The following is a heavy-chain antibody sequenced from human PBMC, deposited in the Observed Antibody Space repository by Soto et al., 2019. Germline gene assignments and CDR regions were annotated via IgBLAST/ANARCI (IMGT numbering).Heavy chain of an antibody. J-gene: IGHJ4*02. V-gene: IGHV3-33*01. CDR2: IWYDGSNK. Sequence: QVQLVESGGGVVQPGRSLRLSCAASGFTFSSYGMHWVRQAPGKGLEWVAVIWYDGSNKYYADSVKGRFTISRDNSKNTLYLQMTSLRAEDTAVYYCARDQGRGDNYGFDYWGQGTLVTVSS. D-gene: IGHD5-18*01. CDR3: ARDQGRGDNYGFDY. CDR1: GFTFSSYG.